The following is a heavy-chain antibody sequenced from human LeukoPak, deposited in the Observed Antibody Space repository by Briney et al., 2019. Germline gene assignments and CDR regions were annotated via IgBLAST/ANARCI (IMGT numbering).Heavy chain of an antibody. CDR1: GSSISSGSYY. Sequence: SQTLSLTCTVSGSSISSGSYYWSWIRQPAGKDLEWLGRIYTSGRSNYNPSLKSRVTISVDTSKNQFSLKLSSVTAADTAVYYCARNSGYDSDYFDYWGQGTLVTVSS. CDR3: ARNSGYDSDYFDY. D-gene: IGHD5-12*01. V-gene: IGHV4-61*02. J-gene: IGHJ4*02. CDR2: IYTSGRS.